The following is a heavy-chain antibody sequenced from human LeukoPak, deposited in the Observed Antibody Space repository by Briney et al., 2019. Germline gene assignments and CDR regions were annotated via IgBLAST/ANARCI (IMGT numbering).Heavy chain of an antibody. J-gene: IGHJ5*02. Sequence: GGSLRLSCVDSGFPFGNFGMHWVRQVPGKGLVWVARMDTDGRTTDYADSVKGRFTISRDNARNTLYLQMRSLRADDTALYYCATDVTGSEDRWGQGTLVTVSS. CDR3: ATDVTGSEDR. CDR2: MDTDGRTT. CDR1: GFPFGNFG. D-gene: IGHD6-25*01. V-gene: IGHV3-74*01.